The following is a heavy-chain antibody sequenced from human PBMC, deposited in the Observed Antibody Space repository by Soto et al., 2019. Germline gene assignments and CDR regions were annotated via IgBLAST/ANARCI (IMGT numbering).Heavy chain of an antibody. J-gene: IGHJ4*02. CDR2: ITGGGGGT. D-gene: IGHD3-22*01. CDR3: ANDSTGSYYDRGGYYRHRDDY. CDR1: GFTFSSYA. Sequence: EVQLLESGGGLVQPGGSLRLSCAASGFTFSSYAMSWVRQAPGKGLEWVSAITGGGGGTYYANSVQGRFTISRDTSKTTLSLQLNSLSAEDTAVYYCANDSTGSYYDRGGYYRHRDDYWGQGTLVTVSS. V-gene: IGHV3-23*01.